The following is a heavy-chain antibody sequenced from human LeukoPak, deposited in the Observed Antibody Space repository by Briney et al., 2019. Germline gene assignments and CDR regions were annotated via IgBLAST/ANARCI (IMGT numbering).Heavy chain of an antibody. CDR2: IYYSGST. D-gene: IGHD1-26*01. CDR3: ARSGSYYSYYYYMDV. CDR1: GFTFSTYR. Sequence: SPGGSLRLSCAASGFTFSTYRMSWIRQPPGKGLEWIGYIYYSGSTNYNPSLKSRVTISVDTSKNQFSLKLSSVTAADTAVYYCARSGSYYSYYYYMDVWGKGTTVTVSS. V-gene: IGHV4-59*01. J-gene: IGHJ6*03.